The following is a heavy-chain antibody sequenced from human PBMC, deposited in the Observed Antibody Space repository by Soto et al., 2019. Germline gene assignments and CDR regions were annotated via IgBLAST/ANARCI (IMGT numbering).Heavy chain of an antibody. CDR3: ASSVLVASTMNYFDL. D-gene: IGHD2-8*01. Sequence: GESLKISCQASGYSFSNFWIAWVRQMPGEGLEWLGIIYPDDSDTRYSPSFLGQVTISADKSIKTTYLQWSSLKASDTAIYFCASSVLVASTMNYFDLWGQGTLVTVSS. J-gene: IGHJ4*02. V-gene: IGHV5-51*01. CDR1: GYSFSNFW. CDR2: IYPDDSDT.